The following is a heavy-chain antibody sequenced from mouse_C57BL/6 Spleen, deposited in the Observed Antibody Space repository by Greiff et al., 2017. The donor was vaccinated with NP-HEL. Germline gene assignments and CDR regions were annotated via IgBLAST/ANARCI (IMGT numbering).Heavy chain of an antibody. J-gene: IGHJ2*01. D-gene: IGHD1-1*01. CDR1: GFTFSSYG. Sequence: EVKLVESGGDLVKPGGSLKLSCAASGFTFSSYGLSWVRQTPDKRLEWVATISSGGSYTYYPDSVKGRFTISRDNAKNTLYLQMSSLKSEDTSMYYCARQAFITTVVTGYFDYWGQGTTLTVSS. CDR2: ISSGGSYT. V-gene: IGHV5-6*01. CDR3: ARQAFITTVVTGYFDY.